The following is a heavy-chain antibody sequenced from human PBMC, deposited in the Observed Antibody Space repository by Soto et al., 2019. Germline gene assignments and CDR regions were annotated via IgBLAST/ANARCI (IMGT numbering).Heavy chain of an antibody. CDR1: GYSLTGYY. CDR2: INPGSGGI. V-gene: IGHV1-2*02. J-gene: IGHJ4*02. D-gene: IGHD6-13*01. CDR3: ARDRSTYYLAY. Sequence: VSVKGDRKASGYSLTGYYMDWLRQAPGQGLEWMGWINPGSGGINYAQTFQGRVTMTRDTSISTAYMEMNRQTSDDTAVYYCARDRSTYYLAYWGQGALVNVSS.